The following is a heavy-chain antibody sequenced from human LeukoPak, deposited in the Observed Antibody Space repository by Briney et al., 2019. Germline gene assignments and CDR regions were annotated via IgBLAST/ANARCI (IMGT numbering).Heavy chain of an antibody. V-gene: IGHV4-39*01. D-gene: IGHD3-22*01. Sequence: SETLSLTCTVSGGSISSSSYYWGWIRQPPGKGLEWIGSIYYSGSTYYNPSLKSRVTISVDTSKNQFSLKLSSVTAADTAVYYCARRYYDSSGYDYWGQGTLVTVSS. CDR3: ARRYYDSSGYDY. J-gene: IGHJ4*02. CDR1: GGSISSSSYY. CDR2: IYYSGST.